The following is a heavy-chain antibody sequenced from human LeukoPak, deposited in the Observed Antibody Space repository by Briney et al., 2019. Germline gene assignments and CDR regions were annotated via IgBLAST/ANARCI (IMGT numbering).Heavy chain of an antibody. V-gene: IGHV3-7*02. CDR1: GFTFSSYW. CDR2: IKQDGSEK. D-gene: IGHD2-15*01. Sequence: GGSLRLSCTASGFTFSSYWMNCVRQAPGKGLEWVANIKQDGSEKYYVDSVKGRFTISRDNAKRSLYLQMNSLRAEDTAVYYCAKSGGYCSGGNCYANYWGLGTLLTVSS. J-gene: IGHJ4*02. CDR3: AKSGGYCSGGNCYANY.